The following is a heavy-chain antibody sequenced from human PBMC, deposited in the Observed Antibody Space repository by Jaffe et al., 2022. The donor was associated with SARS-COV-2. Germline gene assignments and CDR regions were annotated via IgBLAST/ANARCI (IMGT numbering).Heavy chain of an antibody. Sequence: EVQLLESGGGLVQPGGSLRLSCAASGFTFSSYAMSWVRQAPGKGLEWVSAISGSGGSTYYADSVKGRFTISRDNSKNTLYLQMNSLRAEDTAVYYCASGGDSVDCTNGVCYEVGFDPWGQGTLVTVSS. CDR2: ISGSGGST. D-gene: IGHD2-8*01. V-gene: IGHV3-23*01. CDR3: ASGGDSVDCTNGVCYEVGFDP. CDR1: GFTFSSYA. J-gene: IGHJ5*02.